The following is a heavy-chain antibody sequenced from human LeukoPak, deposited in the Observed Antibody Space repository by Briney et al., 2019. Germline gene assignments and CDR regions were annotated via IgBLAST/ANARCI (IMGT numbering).Heavy chain of an antibody. Sequence: SGTLSLTCTVSGGSVSSGSYYWSWIRQPPGKGLEWIGYIYYSGSTNYNPSLKSRVTISVDTSKNQFSLKLSSVTAADTAVYYCASGPRRGYGDYTPQTPYYCYYYGMDVWGQGTTVTVSS. CDR1: GGSVSSGSYY. CDR2: IYYSGST. CDR3: ASGPRRGYGDYTPQTPYYCYYYGMDV. D-gene: IGHD4-17*01. J-gene: IGHJ6*02. V-gene: IGHV4-61*01.